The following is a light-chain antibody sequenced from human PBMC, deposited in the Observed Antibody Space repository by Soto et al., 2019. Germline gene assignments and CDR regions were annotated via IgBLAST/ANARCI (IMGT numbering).Light chain of an antibody. CDR3: QQYVASPWT. J-gene: IGKJ1*01. Sequence: EIVLTQSPVTLCLSPGERATLSCSASQTVSSSFLAWYQQKRSQAPRLLIYGASYRAPGVPDRLSGGGSGTDFTLTISRLEPEDFAVYYCQQYVASPWTFGQGTKVEIK. V-gene: IGKV3-20*01. CDR2: GAS. CDR1: QTVSSSF.